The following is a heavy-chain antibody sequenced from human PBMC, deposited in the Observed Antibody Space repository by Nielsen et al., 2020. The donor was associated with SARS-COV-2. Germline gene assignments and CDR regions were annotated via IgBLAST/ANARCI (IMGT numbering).Heavy chain of an antibody. CDR2: ISYDRNNK. J-gene: IGHJ6*02. Sequence: GGSLRLSCAASGFSFSDYALHWVRRAPGKGLEWVSFISYDRNNKYHADSVKGRFTISRDNSRNSLYLQMNDLRPEDTAVYYCARANRGNYFYYGMDVWGQGTTVTVSS. D-gene: IGHD3-16*01. CDR1: GFSFSDYA. CDR3: ARANRGNYFYYGMDV. V-gene: IGHV3-30*04.